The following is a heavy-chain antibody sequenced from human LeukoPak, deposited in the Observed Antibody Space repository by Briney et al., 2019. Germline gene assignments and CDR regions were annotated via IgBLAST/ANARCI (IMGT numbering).Heavy chain of an antibody. J-gene: IGHJ4*02. CDR2: ISNSGGT. CDR1: VDSISSYY. Sequence: PSETLSLTCTVSVDSISSYYWSWIRQAPGKGLEWIGYISNSGGTNYNPSLKSRVTISVDTSKNQVSLRLNSVTAADTAVYFCARLKPYSSTSAYYFDNWGQGTLVTVSS. CDR3: ARLKPYSSTSAYYFDN. V-gene: IGHV4-4*09. D-gene: IGHD6-13*01.